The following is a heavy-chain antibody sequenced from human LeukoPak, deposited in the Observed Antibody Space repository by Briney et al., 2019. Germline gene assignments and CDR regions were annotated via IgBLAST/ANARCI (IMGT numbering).Heavy chain of an antibody. CDR2: IGGSGGHT. J-gene: IGHJ4*02. D-gene: IGHD2-2*01. Sequence: TGGSLRLSCAASGFTFSNYAMSWVRQAPGKGLEGVSVIGGSGGHTYYADSVKGRFTISRDNSKNTLYLQMNRLRDEDTAVYYCAKASGYCTSSSCLQFDSWGQGTLVTVSS. CDR1: GFTFSNYA. CDR3: AKASGYCTSSSCLQFDS. V-gene: IGHV3-23*01.